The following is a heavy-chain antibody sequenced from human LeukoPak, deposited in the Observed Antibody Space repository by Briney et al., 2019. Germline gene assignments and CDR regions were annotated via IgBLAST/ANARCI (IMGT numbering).Heavy chain of an antibody. J-gene: IGHJ6*03. V-gene: IGHV1-8*01. Sequence: ASVKVSCKASGYTFTSYDINWVRQATGQGLEWMGWMKPNSGNTGYAQKFQGRVTMTRNTSISTAYMELSSLRSEDTAVYYCARGVRGCSGGSCYFGFNYYYYMDVWGKGTTVTVSS. CDR3: ARGVRGCSGGSCYFGFNYYYYMDV. CDR1: GYTFTSYD. CDR2: MKPNSGNT. D-gene: IGHD2-15*01.